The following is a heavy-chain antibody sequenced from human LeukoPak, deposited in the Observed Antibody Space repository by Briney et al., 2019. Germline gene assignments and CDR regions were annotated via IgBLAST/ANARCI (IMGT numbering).Heavy chain of an antibody. V-gene: IGHV3-74*01. CDR2: FNSDGSST. CDR3: ARGRYYLDS. Sequence: GGSLRLSCAASGFTFSTYWMHWVRQAPGKGLVWVSRFNSDGSSTYYADSVKGRFTNSRDNAKNTLYLQMNSLRVEDTAVYYCARGRYYLDSWGQGTLVTVSS. CDR1: GFTFSTYW. D-gene: IGHD1-14*01. J-gene: IGHJ4*02.